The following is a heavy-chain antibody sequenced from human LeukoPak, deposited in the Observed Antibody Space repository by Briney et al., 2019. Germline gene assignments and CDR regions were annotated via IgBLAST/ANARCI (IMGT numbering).Heavy chain of an antibody. CDR1: GFTFSNYA. Sequence: GRSLRLSCAASGFTFSNYALHWVRQAPGKGLEWVAVVSYDGSNKYYADSAKGRFTISRDNSKNTLYLQMNSLRAEDAAVYYCATIGDRRSGELYRIDYWGQGTLVTVSS. D-gene: IGHD1-26*01. CDR2: VSYDGSNK. CDR3: ATIGDRRSGELYRIDY. J-gene: IGHJ4*02. V-gene: IGHV3-30-3*01.